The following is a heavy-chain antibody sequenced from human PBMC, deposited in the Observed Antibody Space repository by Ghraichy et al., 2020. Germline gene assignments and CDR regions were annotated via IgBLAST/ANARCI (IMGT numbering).Heavy chain of an antibody. CDR3: AADPGTTGGSPWGNYYMDV. CDR2: IVVGSGNT. V-gene: IGHV1-58*01. Sequence: SVKVSCKASGFTFTSSAVQWVRQARGQRLEWIGWIVVGSGNTNYAQKFQERVTITRDMSTSTAYMELSSLRSEDTAVYYCAADPGTTGGSPWGNYYMDVWGKGTTVTVSS. J-gene: IGHJ6*03. D-gene: IGHD1-1*01. CDR1: GFTFTSSA.